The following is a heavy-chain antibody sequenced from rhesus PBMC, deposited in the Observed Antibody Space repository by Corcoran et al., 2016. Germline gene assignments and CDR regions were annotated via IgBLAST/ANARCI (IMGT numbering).Heavy chain of an antibody. CDR2: IDGNSART. CDR3: AREEYYEDDREKEDISYYGLDS. Sequence: QVKLQQWGEGLVKPSETLSLTCAVSGGSLSGSSYVSWIRQAHGKGLGWIGNIDGNSARTNYNPSLKNRVTISKDTSKNQFSLKLSSVTAADTAVYYCAREEYYEDDREKEDISYYGLDSWGQGVVVTVSS. D-gene: IGHD3-9*01. CDR1: GGSLSGSSY. V-gene: IGHV4-73*01. J-gene: IGHJ6*01.